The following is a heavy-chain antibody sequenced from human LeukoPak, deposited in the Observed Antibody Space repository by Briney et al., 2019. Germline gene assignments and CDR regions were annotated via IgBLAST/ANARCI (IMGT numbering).Heavy chain of an antibody. CDR1: GYSENFYG. CDR3: AGSLGHCTSNVCYLKY. CDR2: ISAQHGQT. J-gene: IGHJ4*02. V-gene: IGHV1-18*01. Sequence: ASVKVSCKTSGYSENFYGITWVRQVAGQGLELMGWISAQHGQTEYAPNSQDRVTMTTDTYTNTAYMELRGLRSDDTAVYYCAGSLGHCTSNVCYLKYWGQGTLVTVSS. D-gene: IGHD2-8*01.